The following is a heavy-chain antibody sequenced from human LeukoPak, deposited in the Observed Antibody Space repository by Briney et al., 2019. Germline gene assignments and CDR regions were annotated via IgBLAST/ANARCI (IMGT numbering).Heavy chain of an antibody. CDR1: GFTFSSYW. D-gene: IGHD3-3*01. J-gene: IGHJ4*02. Sequence: GGSLRLSCAASGFTFSSYWMSWVPQAPGKGLEWVANIKQDGSEKYYVDSVKGRFTISRDNAKNSLYLQMNSLRAEDTAVYYCARDDTYYDFWSGYYLYYFDYWGQGTLVTVSS. CDR2: IKQDGSEK. CDR3: ARDDTYYDFWSGYYLYYFDY. V-gene: IGHV3-7*01.